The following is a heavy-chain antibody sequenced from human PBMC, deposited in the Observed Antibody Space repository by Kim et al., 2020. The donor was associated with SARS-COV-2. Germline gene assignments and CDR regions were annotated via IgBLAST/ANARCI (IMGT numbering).Heavy chain of an antibody. Sequence: RVTISVDTSKNQFSLKLSSVTAADTAVYYCARVDSIWFGELSQAWHWFDPWGQGTLVTVSS. V-gene: IGHV4-39*07. D-gene: IGHD3-10*01. J-gene: IGHJ5*02. CDR3: ARVDSIWFGELSQAWHWFDP.